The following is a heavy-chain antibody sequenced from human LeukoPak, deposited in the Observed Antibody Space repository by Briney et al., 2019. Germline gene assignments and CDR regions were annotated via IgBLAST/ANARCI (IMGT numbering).Heavy chain of an antibody. D-gene: IGHD5-12*01. J-gene: IGHJ4*02. CDR2: INHSGST. CDR1: GGSFSGYC. Sequence: SETLSLTCAVYGGSFSGYCWSWIRQPPGKGLEWIGEINHSGSTNYNPSLKSRVTISVDTSKNQFSLKLSSVTAADTAMYYCAKSNGYGLIGYWGQGTLVTVS. CDR3: AKSNGYGLIGY. V-gene: IGHV4-34*01.